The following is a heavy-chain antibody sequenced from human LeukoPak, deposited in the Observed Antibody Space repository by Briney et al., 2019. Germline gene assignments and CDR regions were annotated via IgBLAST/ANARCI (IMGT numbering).Heavy chain of an antibody. J-gene: IGHJ4*02. V-gene: IGHV3-30*04. D-gene: IGHD3-22*01. CDR1: GFTFSRYV. Sequence: PGGPLRLSCAASGFTFSRYVMHWVRQAPGKGLEWVAVISRDGRTNYCADSVKGRFTIYRDNSKNTLYVQMNSLRVGDSAVYYCATGDDTSGPDLYYFDFWGQGTLVTVSS. CDR3: ATGDDTSGPDLYYFDF. CDR2: ISRDGRTN.